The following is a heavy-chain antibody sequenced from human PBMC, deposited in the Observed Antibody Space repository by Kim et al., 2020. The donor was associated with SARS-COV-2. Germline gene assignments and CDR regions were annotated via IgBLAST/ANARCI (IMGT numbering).Heavy chain of an antibody. CDR2: GNGNT. V-gene: IGHV1-3*01. J-gene: IGHJ4*02. CDR3: AIGWELF. D-gene: IGHD1-26*01. Sequence: GNGNTQYAQKFQGRVTITRDTSASTAYMELSSLRSEDTAVYYCAIGWELFWGQGTLVTVSS.